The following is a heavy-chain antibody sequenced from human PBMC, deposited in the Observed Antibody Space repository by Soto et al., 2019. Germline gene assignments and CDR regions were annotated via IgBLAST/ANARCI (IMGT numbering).Heavy chain of an antibody. Sequence: GGSLRLSCAASGFTFSNAWINWVRQTPGKGLEWVGRVKSKTDGGTTDFAAPVKGRFAISRDDSKNMVYLEMNSLKTEDTAIYYCTTDSYITSVIVRFDYWGHRNLVTVSS. CDR2: VKSKTDGGTT. CDR1: GFTFSNAW. CDR3: TTDSYITSVIVRFDY. J-gene: IGHJ4*01. D-gene: IGHD3-10*01. V-gene: IGHV3-15*07.